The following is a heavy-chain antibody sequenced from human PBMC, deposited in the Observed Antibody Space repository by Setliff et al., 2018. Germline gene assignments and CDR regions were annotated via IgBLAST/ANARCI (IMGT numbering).Heavy chain of an antibody. CDR2: ISGSGGST. Sequence: GGSLRLSCAASGFTFRSYAMNWIRQAPGKGLEWVSAISGSGGSTYYADSVKGRFTISRDNSKNTLSLQMDNLRAEDTATYYCAKCGRFAPSGWLQYVDSWAQGTLVTVSS. CDR3: AKCGRFAPSGWLQYVDS. CDR1: GFTFRSYA. J-gene: IGHJ4*02. D-gene: IGHD6-19*01. V-gene: IGHV3-23*01.